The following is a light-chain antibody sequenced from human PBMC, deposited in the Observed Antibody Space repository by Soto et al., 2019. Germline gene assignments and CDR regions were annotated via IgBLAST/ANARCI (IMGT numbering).Light chain of an antibody. CDR2: DTS. CDR1: QSISSS. CDR3: PQGYSTPRT. Sequence: DLQMTQSPSPLSASLADRVTITSRASQSISSSLNWYQQKAGKAPKLLTYDTSSLQSGVPPRFIGRGSGTDFTLTITSLQPEDFASYYCPQGYSTPRTFGQGTKVEIK. J-gene: IGKJ1*01. V-gene: IGKV1-39*01.